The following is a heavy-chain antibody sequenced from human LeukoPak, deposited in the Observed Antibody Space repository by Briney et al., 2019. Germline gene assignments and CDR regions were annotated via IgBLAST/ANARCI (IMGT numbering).Heavy chain of an antibody. D-gene: IGHD5-18*01. CDR1: GGSISSSSYY. V-gene: IGHV4-39*01. J-gene: IGHJ4*02. CDR3: ARGYGYSYGSADY. Sequence: PSETLSLTCTVPGGSISSSSYYWGWIRQPPGKGLEWIGSIYYSGSTYYNPSLKSRVTISVDTSKNQFSLKLSSVTAADTAVYYCARGYGYSYGSADYWGQGTLVTVSS. CDR2: IYYSGST.